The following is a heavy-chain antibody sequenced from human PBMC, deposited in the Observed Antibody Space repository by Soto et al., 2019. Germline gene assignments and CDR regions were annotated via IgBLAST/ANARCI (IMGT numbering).Heavy chain of an antibody. CDR2: IIPIFGTA. J-gene: IGHJ6*02. CDR3: ARGYSSRWPVLYYGMDV. Sequence: ASVKVSCKASGGTFSSYAISWVRQAPGQGLEWMGGIIPIFGTANYAQKFQGRVTITADESTSTAYMELSSLRSGDTAVYYCARGYSSRWPVLYYGMDVWGQGTTVTVSS. D-gene: IGHD6-13*01. CDR1: GGTFSSYA. V-gene: IGHV1-69*13.